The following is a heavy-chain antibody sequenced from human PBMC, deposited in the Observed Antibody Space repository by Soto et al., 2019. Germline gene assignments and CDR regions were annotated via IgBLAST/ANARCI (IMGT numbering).Heavy chain of an antibody. CDR1: GFTFRIYA. D-gene: IGHD2-15*01. CDR3: ARGDREDIAVVIGARPGEYGVDV. V-gene: IGHV3-30-3*01. CDR2: ISYDGSNK. Sequence: GGSLRLSCAASGFTFRIYAMHRVRQAPGKGLECVAVISYDGSNKFYRDSVKGRFTISRDNSKNTLYLQINSLRYEDTAVYYCARGDREDIAVVIGARPGEYGVDVWGQGTTVTVSS. J-gene: IGHJ6*02.